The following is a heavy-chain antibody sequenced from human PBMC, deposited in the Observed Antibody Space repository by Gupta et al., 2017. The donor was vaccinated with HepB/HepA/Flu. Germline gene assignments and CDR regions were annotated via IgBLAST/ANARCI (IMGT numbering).Heavy chain of an antibody. CDR3: ARGPPYGDYRGHLDY. V-gene: IGHV3-64*02. Sequence: GKGLEYVSAISSNGGSTYYADSVKGRFTISRDNSKSTLYLQMGSLRAEDMAVYYCARGPPYGDYRGHLDYWGQGTLVTVSS. J-gene: IGHJ4*02. CDR2: ISSNGGST. D-gene: IGHD4-17*01.